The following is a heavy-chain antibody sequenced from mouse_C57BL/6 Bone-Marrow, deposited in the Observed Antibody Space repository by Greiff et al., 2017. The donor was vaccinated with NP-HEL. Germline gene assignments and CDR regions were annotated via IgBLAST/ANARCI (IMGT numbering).Heavy chain of an antibody. J-gene: IGHJ4*01. V-gene: IGHV5-9*01. CDR2: ISGGGGNT. D-gene: IGHD2-4*01. Sequence: EVKVVESGGGLVKPGGSLKLSCAASGFTFSSYTMSWVRQTPEKRLEWVATISGGGGNTYYPDSVKGRFTISRDNAKNTLYLQMSGLRSEDTALYYCARHEGLRRGYAMDYWGQGTSVTVSS. CDR1: GFTFSSYT. CDR3: ARHEGLRRGYAMDY.